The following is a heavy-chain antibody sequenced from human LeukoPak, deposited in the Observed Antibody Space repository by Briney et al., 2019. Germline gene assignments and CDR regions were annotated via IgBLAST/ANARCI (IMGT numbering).Heavy chain of an antibody. CDR3: ARGPRFGELLWHWFDP. Sequence: SGTPSLTCTVSGYSISSGHYWGWIRQPPGKGLEWIGSMYHSGSTYYNPPLKSRATISEDTSKNQFSLKLRSVTAADTAVYYCARGPRFGELLWHWFDPWGQGTLVTVSS. CDR2: MYHSGST. D-gene: IGHD3-10*01. V-gene: IGHV4-38-2*02. CDR1: GYSISSGHY. J-gene: IGHJ5*02.